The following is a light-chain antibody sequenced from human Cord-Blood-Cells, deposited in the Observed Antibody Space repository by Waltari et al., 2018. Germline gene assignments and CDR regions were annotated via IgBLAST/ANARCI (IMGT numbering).Light chain of an antibody. CDR1: SSDGGGYNY. V-gene: IGLV2-14*01. CDR3: SSYTSSSTLV. J-gene: IGLJ3*02. Sequence: QSALTQPASVSGSPGQSITISCTGTSSDGGGYNYVSWYQQHPGKDPKLLNYDFSHRPSGVSYRFSGSKSGNTASRTIFGLQAEDEADYYCSSYTSSSTLVFGGGTKLTVL. CDR2: DFS.